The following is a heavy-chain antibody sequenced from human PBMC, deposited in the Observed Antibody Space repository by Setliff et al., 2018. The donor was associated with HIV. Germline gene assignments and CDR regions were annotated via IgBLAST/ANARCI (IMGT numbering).Heavy chain of an antibody. J-gene: IGHJ4*02. CDR2: VYTSGST. Sequence: SETLSLTCTVSGDSIRGYYWSWIRQPPGKGLEWMGYVYTSGSTNYNPSLKSRVTISIDTSKTQFSLRLTSVTAADSAVYYCARESYGSGTYDYWGQGTLVTVSS. D-gene: IGHD3-10*01. CDR1: GDSIRGYY. V-gene: IGHV4-4*08. CDR3: ARESYGSGTYDY.